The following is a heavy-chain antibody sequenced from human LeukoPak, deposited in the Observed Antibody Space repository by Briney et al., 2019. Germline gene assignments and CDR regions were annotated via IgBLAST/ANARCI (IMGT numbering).Heavy chain of an antibody. CDR2: ISSSGSTI. V-gene: IGHV3-48*03. J-gene: IGHJ6*04. CDR1: EFSVGSSY. D-gene: IGHD3-10*02. Sequence: GGSLRLSCEASEFSVGSSYMTWVHQAPGKGLEWISYISSSGSTIYYADSVKGRFTISRDNAKNSLYLQMNSLRAEDTAVYYCAELGITMIGGVWGKGTTVTISS. CDR3: AELGITMIGGV.